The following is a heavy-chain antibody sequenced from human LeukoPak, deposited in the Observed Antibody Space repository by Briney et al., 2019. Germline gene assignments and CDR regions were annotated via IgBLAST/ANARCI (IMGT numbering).Heavy chain of an antibody. CDR2: IYYSGST. J-gene: IGHJ4*02. CDR1: GGSISSSSYY. Sequence: PSETLSLTCTVSGGSISSSSYYWGWIRQPPGKGLEWIGSIYYSGSTYYNPSLKSRVTISVDTSKNQFSLKLSSVTAADTAVYYCARLPDYGDYGYNWGQGTLVTVYS. V-gene: IGHV4-39*01. CDR3: ARLPDYGDYGYN. D-gene: IGHD4-17*01.